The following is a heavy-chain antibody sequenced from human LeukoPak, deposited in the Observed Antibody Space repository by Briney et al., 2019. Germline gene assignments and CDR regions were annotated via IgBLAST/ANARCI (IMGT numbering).Heavy chain of an antibody. V-gene: IGHV1-2*02. Sequence: ASVKVSCKASGYTFADYHIHWVRQAPGQGLEWMGRINPNSGGTNSAQKFQGRVTMTRDTSISTAYMELNRLTSDDTAVYYCAAYSGSYGGSFDYWGQGTLVTVSS. CDR3: AAYSGSYGGSFDY. D-gene: IGHD1-26*01. J-gene: IGHJ4*02. CDR2: INPNSGGT. CDR1: GYTFADYH.